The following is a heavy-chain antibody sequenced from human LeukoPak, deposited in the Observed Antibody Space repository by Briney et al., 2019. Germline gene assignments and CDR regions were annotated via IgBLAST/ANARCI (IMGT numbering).Heavy chain of an antibody. V-gene: IGHV4-59*01. CDR3: ARVPYYYDSSGYYWYFDL. CDR2: IFYVGST. Sequence: SETLSLTCTVSGGSISGYYWSWIRQPPGKGLEWIGYIFYVGSTNYNPSLKSRVTISVDTSKNQFSLKLSSVTAADTAVYYCARVPYYYDSSGYYWYFDLWGRGTLVTVSS. CDR1: GGSISGYY. D-gene: IGHD3-22*01. J-gene: IGHJ2*01.